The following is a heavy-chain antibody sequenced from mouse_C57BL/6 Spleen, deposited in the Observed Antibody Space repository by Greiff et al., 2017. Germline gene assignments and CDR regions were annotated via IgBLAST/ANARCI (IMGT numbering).Heavy chain of an antibody. V-gene: IGHV1-39*01. Sequence: VVEPGASVKISCKASGYSFTDYNMNWVKQSNGKSLEWIGVINPNYGTTSYNQKFKGKATLTVDQSSSTAYMQLNSLTSEDSAVYYCARWGGNYRYYAMDYWGQGTSVTVSS. CDR2: INPNYGTT. D-gene: IGHD2-1*01. J-gene: IGHJ4*01. CDR3: ARWGGNYRYYAMDY. CDR1: GYSFTDYN.